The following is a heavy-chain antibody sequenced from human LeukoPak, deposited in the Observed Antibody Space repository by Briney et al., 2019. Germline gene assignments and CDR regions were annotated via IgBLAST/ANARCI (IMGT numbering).Heavy chain of an antibody. CDR3: ARDILTYYDILTGYYGGGAFDI. J-gene: IGHJ3*02. V-gene: IGHV4-59*01. CDR1: GGSISSYY. D-gene: IGHD3-9*01. CDR2: IYYSGST. Sequence: SETLSLTCTVSGGSISSYYWSWIRQPPGKGLEWIGYIYYSGSTNYNPSLKSRVTISVDTSKNQFSLKLSSVTAADTAVYYCARDILTYYDILTGYYGGGAFDIWGQGTMVTVSS.